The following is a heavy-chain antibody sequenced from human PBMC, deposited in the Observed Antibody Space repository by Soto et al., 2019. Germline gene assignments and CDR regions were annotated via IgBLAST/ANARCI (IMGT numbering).Heavy chain of an antibody. CDR2: IYYSGST. J-gene: IGHJ4*02. CDR1: GGSISSGGYY. V-gene: IGHV4-31*03. Sequence: SETLSLTCTVSGGSISSGGYYWSWIRQHPGKGLEWIGYIYYSGSTYYNPSLKSRVTISVDTSKNQFSLKLSSVTAADTAVYYCARTPSNYYGSGSPIDYWGQGTLVTVSS. D-gene: IGHD3-10*01. CDR3: ARTPSNYYGSGSPIDY.